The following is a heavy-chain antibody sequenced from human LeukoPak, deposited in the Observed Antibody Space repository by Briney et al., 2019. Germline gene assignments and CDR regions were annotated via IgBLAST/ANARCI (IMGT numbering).Heavy chain of an antibody. Sequence: GGSLRLSCAASGFTFSSYGMHWVRQAPGKGLEWVAFIRYDGSNKYYADSVKGRFTISRDNSKNTLYLQMNSLRAEDTAVYYCAKVPHPYDSSGYYPHFDYWGQGTLVTVSS. V-gene: IGHV3-30*02. CDR1: GFTFSSYG. D-gene: IGHD3-22*01. J-gene: IGHJ4*02. CDR3: AKVPHPYDSSGYYPHFDY. CDR2: IRYDGSNK.